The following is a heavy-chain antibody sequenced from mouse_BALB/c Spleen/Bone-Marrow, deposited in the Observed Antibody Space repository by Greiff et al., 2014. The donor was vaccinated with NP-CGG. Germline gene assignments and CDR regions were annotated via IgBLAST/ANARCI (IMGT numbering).Heavy chain of an antibody. CDR3: ARDSPYAMDY. CDR2: IDPANGNT. J-gene: IGHJ4*01. V-gene: IGHV14-3*02. CDR1: GFNIKDTY. Sequence: VQLQQSGAELVKPGASVKLSCTASGFNIKDTYMHWVKQRPEQGLEWIGRIDPANGNTKYDPKFQGKATITADTSSNTAYPQLSSLTSEDTAVYYCARDSPYAMDYWGQGTSVTVSS.